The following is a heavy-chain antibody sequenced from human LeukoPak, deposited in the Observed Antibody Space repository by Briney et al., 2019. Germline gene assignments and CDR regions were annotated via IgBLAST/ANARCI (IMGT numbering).Heavy chain of an antibody. Sequence: SETLSLTCTVSGGSISSYYWSWIRQPPGKGLEWIGYIYYSGSTNYNPSFKSRVTISVDTSKNQFSLKLSSVTAAGTAVYYCASSFIFHNLGYCSGGSCYSGRPGNYYFDYWGQGTLVTVSS. D-gene: IGHD2-15*01. CDR1: GGSISSYY. V-gene: IGHV4-59*08. CDR3: ASSFIFHNLGYCSGGSCYSGRPGNYYFDY. CDR2: IYYSGST. J-gene: IGHJ4*02.